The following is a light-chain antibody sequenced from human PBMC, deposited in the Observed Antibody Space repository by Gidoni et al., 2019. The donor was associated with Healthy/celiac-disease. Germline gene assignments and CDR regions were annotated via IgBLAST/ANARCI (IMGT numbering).Light chain of an antibody. J-gene: IGKJ1*01. CDR3: QQYNNWPQS. V-gene: IGKV3-15*01. CDR1: QSVSSN. CDR2: GAS. Sequence: ELVLTQSPATLYVPPGERATLSCRASQSVSSNLAWYQQKPGQAPRLLIYGASTRATGSPARFSGSGSGTEFTLTISSLQSEDFAVYYCQQYNNWPQSFGQGTKVEIK.